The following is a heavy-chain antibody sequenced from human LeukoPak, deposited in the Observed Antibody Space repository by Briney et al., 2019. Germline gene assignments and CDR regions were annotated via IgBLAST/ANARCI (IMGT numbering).Heavy chain of an antibody. D-gene: IGHD3-10*01. J-gene: IGHJ4*02. Sequence: APVKVSCKASGYTFTSYDINWVRQATGQGPEWMGWMNPNSGDTGYAQKFQGRVTMTRDTSITTAYLELSSLRSEDTAVYYCARSAFGSGVYFDYWGQGTLVTVSS. CDR3: ARSAFGSGVYFDY. V-gene: IGHV1-8*01. CDR2: MNPNSGDT. CDR1: GYTFTSYD.